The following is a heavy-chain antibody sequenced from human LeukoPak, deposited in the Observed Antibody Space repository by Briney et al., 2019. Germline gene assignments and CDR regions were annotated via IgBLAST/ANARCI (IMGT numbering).Heavy chain of an antibody. D-gene: IGHD2-15*01. CDR1: GGSFSGYY. V-gene: IGHV4-34*01. CDR3: ARGRYCSGGSCYRYYCYMDV. CDR2: INHSGST. Sequence: SETLSLTCAVYGGSFSGYYWSWIRQPPGKGLEWIGEINHSGSTNYNPSLKSRVTISVDTSKNQFSLKLSSVTAADTAVYYCARGRYCSGGSCYRYYCYMDVWGKGTTVTVSS. J-gene: IGHJ6*03.